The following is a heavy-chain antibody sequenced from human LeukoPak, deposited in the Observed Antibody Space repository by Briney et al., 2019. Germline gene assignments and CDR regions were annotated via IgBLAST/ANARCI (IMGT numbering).Heavy chain of an antibody. V-gene: IGHV4-30-2*01. CDR2: IYHSGST. J-gene: IGHJ3*02. CDR3: AREVWDAFDI. CDR1: GGSISSGGYS. Sequence: SQTLSLTCAVSGGSISSGGYSWSWIRQPPGKGLEWIGYIYHSGSTYYNPSLKSRVTISVDRSKNQFSLKLSSVTAADTAVYYCAREVWDAFDIWGQGTMVTVSS.